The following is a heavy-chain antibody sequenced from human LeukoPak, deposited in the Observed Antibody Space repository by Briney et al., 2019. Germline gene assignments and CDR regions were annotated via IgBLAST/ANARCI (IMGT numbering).Heavy chain of an antibody. Sequence: PSETLSLTCPVSGGSLGSYYWSWLRQPPGRGREWIGYIYYSGRTNYNRCLRGRVTISVDTSKNQSSLRLRSVAAGGAAVYYCARDPSYYDSSGYYDNCGQGTLVTVSS. D-gene: IGHD3-22*01. J-gene: IGHJ4*02. V-gene: IGHV4-59*01. CDR3: ARDPSYYDSSGYYDN. CDR1: GGSLGSYY. CDR2: IYYSGRT.